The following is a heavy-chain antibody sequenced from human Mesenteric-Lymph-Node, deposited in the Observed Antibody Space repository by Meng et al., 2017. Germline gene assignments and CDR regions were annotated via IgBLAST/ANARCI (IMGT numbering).Heavy chain of an antibody. J-gene: IGHJ6*02. D-gene: IGHD3-16*01. CDR3: ARDAVRYYNWDYYYYGMDV. CDR1: GFTFSSYA. V-gene: IGHV3-23*01. CDR2: ISGSGGST. Sequence: GESLKISCAASGFTFSSYAMSWVRQAPGKGLEWVSAISGSGGSTYYADSVKGRFTISRDNSKNTLYLQMNSLRAEDTAVYYCARDAVRYYNWDYYYYGMDVWGQGTMVTVSS.